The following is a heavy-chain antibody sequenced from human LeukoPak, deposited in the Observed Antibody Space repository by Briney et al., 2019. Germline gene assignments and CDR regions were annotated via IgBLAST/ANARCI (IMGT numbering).Heavy chain of an antibody. J-gene: IGHJ4*02. V-gene: IGHV1-8*03. D-gene: IGHD3-10*01. CDR1: GYTFTGYY. CDR3: ARDKLWFGELLSRLTFDY. CDR2: MNPNSGNT. Sequence: ASVKVSCKASGYTFTGYYMHWVRQATGQGLEWMGWMNPNSGNTGYAQKFQGRVTITRNTSISTAYMELSSLRSEDTAVYYCARDKLWFGELLSRLTFDYWGQGTLVTVSS.